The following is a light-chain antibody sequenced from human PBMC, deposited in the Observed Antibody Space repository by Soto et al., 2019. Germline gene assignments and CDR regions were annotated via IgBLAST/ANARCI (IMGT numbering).Light chain of an antibody. CDR3: SSYTSTSTPWV. J-gene: IGLJ3*02. CDR2: DVS. CDR1: SSDVGAYKF. Sequence: QSVLTQPASVSGSPGQSITIFCSGTSSDVGAYKFVSWYRHHPGKAPQVMIYDVSNRPSGVSNRFSGSKSGNTASLTISGLQPEDEGDYYCSSYTSTSTPWVFGGGTKVTVL. V-gene: IGLV2-14*01.